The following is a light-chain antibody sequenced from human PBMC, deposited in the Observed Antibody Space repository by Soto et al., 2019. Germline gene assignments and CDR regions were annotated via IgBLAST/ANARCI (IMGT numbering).Light chain of an antibody. CDR1: QSVSSY. V-gene: IGKV3-15*01. Sequence: EIVLTQSPATLSLSPGERATLSCRASQSVSSYLAWYQQKPGQAPRLLIYDAFTRATGIPARFSGSGSGTEFTLTISSLQSEDFAVYYCQQYNNWPGTFGQGTKVDIK. J-gene: IGKJ1*01. CDR3: QQYNNWPGT. CDR2: DAF.